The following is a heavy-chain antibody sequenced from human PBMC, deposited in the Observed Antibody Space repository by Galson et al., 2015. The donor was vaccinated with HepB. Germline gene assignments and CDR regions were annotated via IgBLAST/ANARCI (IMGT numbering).Heavy chain of an antibody. CDR1: GFTFSSYG. D-gene: IGHD3-16*01. CDR3: ARDLGFGLDY. Sequence: SLRLSCAASGFTFSSYGMYWVRQAPGKGLEWVAVIWYDGSIDYYRDSVRGRFTVSRDNSRNTLYLQMSSRRAEDTAVYYCARDLGFGLDYWGQGTLVTVSS. V-gene: IGHV3-33*01. J-gene: IGHJ4*02. CDR2: IWYDGSID.